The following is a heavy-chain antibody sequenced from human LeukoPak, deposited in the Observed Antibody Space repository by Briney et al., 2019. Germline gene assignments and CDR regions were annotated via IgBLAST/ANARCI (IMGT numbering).Heavy chain of an antibody. V-gene: IGHV3-23*01. J-gene: IGHJ4*02. CDR1: GFTFSSYG. D-gene: IGHD2/OR15-2a*01. Sequence: PGGTLRLSCAASGFTFSSYGMSWVRQAPGKGLEWVSAISGSGGSTYYADSVKGRFTISRDNSKNTLYLQMSSLRAEDTAVYYCAKDPTYYFDYWGQGTLVTVSS. CDR2: ISGSGGST. CDR3: AKDPTYYFDY.